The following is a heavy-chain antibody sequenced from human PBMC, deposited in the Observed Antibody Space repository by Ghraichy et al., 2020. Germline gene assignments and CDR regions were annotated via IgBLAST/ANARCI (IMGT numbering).Heavy chain of an antibody. D-gene: IGHD2-2*02. J-gene: IGHJ6*02. Sequence: ESLNISCTVSGGSISSYYWSWIRQPPGKGLEWIGYIYYSGSTNYNPSLKSRVTISVDTSKNQFSLKLSSVTAADTAVYYCARGDIVVVPAAIRGSGGMDVRGQGTTVTVSS. CDR3: ARGDIVVVPAAIRGSGGMDV. V-gene: IGHV4-59*01. CDR2: IYYSGST. CDR1: GGSISSYY.